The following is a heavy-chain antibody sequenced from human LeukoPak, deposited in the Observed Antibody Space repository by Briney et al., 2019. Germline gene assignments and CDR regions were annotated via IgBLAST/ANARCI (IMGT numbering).Heavy chain of an antibody. D-gene: IGHD2-15*01. V-gene: IGHV3-23*01. CDR2: ISGSGGSA. Sequence: PGGPLRLSCAASGFTFSNYAMTWVRQAPGKGPEWVSTISGSGGSAYYAHSVKGRFTISRDNSKNTLYLQINSLTAEDTAVYYCAKAVGIYYFDYWGQGTLVTVSA. J-gene: IGHJ4*02. CDR3: AKAVGIYYFDY. CDR1: GFTFSNYA.